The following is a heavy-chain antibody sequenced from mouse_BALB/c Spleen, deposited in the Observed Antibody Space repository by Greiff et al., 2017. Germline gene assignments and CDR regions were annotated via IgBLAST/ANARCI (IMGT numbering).Heavy chain of an antibody. D-gene: IGHD2-3*01. CDR1: GYTFTSYW. CDR2: IYPSDSYT. CDR3: TRGLLLYYYAMDY. J-gene: IGHJ4*01. V-gene: IGHV1-69*02. Sequence: VQLQQPGAELVRPGASVKLSCKASGYTFTSYWINWVKQRPGQGLEWIGNIYPSDSYTNYNQKFKDKATLTVDKSSSTAYMQLSSPTSEDSAVYYCTRGLLLYYYAMDYWGQGTSVTVSS.